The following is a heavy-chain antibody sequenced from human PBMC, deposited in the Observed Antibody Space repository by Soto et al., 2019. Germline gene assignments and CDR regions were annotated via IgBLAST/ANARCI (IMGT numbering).Heavy chain of an antibody. CDR1: GFSLSTGGVG. D-gene: IGHD2-21*02. V-gene: IGHV2-5*02. Sequence: QITLKESGPTLVKPTQTLTLTCTFSGFSLSTGGVGVGWIRQPPGKALEWLALIYWDNDKRYSPSLKSRLTLTKDTSKNQVVLTMTNMDPVDTATYYCVQSRCGGDCLRSYSSHYYYGMDVWGQGTTVTVFS. CDR3: VQSRCGGDCLRSYSSHYYYGMDV. CDR2: IYWDNDK. J-gene: IGHJ6*02.